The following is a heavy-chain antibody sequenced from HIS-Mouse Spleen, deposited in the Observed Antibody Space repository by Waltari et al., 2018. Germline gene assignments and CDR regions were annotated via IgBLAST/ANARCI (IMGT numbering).Heavy chain of an antibody. J-gene: IGHJ3*02. V-gene: IGHV3-30*03. D-gene: IGHD7-27*01. CDR3: AALLTGADAFDI. Sequence: VQLVESGGGVVQPGRSLRLSCAASGFTFSSYGMHWVRQAPGKGLEWVAVISYDGSNKYYADSVKGRFTISRDNSKNTLYLQMNILRAEDTAVYYCAALLTGADAFDIWGQGTMVTVSS. CDR2: ISYDGSNK. CDR1: GFTFSSYG.